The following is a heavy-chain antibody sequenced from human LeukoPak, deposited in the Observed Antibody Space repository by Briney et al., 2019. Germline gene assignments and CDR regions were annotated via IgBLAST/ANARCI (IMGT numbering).Heavy chain of an antibody. CDR3: SKGCRSASCYGN. CDR2: INSVGGDK. V-gene: IGHV3-74*01. J-gene: IGHJ1*01. Sequence: GGSLRLSCAAAGFSFSSYWMHWVRQAPGKGLVWVSLINSVGGDKNYADSVKGRLTISRHNAKNTLSLQINSLGVEDTDVYYCSKGCRSASCYGNWGEGDLVSVSS. CDR1: GFSFSSYW. D-gene: IGHD2-2*01.